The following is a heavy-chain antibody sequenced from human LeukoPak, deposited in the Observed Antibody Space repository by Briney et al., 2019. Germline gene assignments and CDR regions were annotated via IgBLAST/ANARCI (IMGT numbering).Heavy chain of an antibody. CDR3: TTSGTYYDFWSGYPGAFDI. V-gene: IGHV3-15*01. J-gene: IGHJ3*02. D-gene: IGHD3-3*01. CDR2: IQSKTDGGTT. CDR1: GFTFSNAW. Sequence: GGSLRLSCAASGFTFSNAWMRWVRQAPGRGLEWVGRIQSKTDGGTTEYAAHVQGRFTISRDDSKNTLYLQMNSLKTEDTAVYYCTTSGTYYDFWSGYPGAFDIWGQGTMVTVSS.